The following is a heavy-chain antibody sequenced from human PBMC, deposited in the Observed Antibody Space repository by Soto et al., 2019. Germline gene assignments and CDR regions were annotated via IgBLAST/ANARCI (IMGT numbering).Heavy chain of an antibody. V-gene: IGHV3-9*01. CDR3: AKDTAVAGFYFDY. Sequence: EVQLVESGGGLVQPGRSLRLSCAASGFTFDDYAMHWVRQAPGKGLEWVSGISWNSGSIGYADSVKGRFTISRDNAKNSLNLQMNSLRAEDTALYYCAKDTAVAGFYFDYWGQGTLVTVSS. J-gene: IGHJ4*02. D-gene: IGHD5-12*01. CDR1: GFTFDDYA. CDR2: ISWNSGSI.